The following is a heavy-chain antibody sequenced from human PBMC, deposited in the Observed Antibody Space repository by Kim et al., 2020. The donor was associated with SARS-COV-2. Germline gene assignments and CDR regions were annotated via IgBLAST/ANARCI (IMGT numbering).Heavy chain of an antibody. Sequence: GGSLRLSCAASGFTFSGPTMHWVRQASGKGLEWVGRIRSKPNNYATAYAASVKGRFTISRDDSKNTAYLQMSSLKTEDTAVYYCTRVNPIAGGWYDAFDICGQGTMVTVSS. CDR1: GFTFSGPT. CDR3: TRVNPIAGGWYDAFDI. J-gene: IGHJ3*02. V-gene: IGHV3-73*01. CDR2: IRSKPNNYAT. D-gene: IGHD6-19*01.